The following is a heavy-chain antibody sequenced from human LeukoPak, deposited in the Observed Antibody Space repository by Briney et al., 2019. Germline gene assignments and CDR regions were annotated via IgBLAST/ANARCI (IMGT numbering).Heavy chain of an antibody. V-gene: IGHV4-59*01. CDR2: IYYSGST. D-gene: IGHD1-26*01. J-gene: IGHJ4*02. CDR3: ARDLDGGSPFDY. CDR1: GGSISSYY. Sequence: SETLSLTCTVSGGSISSYYWSWIRQPPGKGLEWIGYIYYSGSTNYNPSLKSRVTISVDTSKNQFSLKLSSVTAADTAVYYCARDLDGGSPFDYWGQGTLVTVSS.